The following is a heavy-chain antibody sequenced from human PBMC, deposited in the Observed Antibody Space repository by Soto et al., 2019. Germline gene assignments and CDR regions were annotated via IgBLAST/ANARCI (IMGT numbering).Heavy chain of an antibody. V-gene: IGHV1-46*01. CDR2: INPSGGGT. Sequence: ASVKGSCKAAGYAFTGYYMHWVRQSPGQGLEWMGIINPSGGGTSYAQKFQGRVTMTRDTSTSTVYMELSSLRSEDTAVYYCASRKRYYGSGSYNPYYYGMDVWGQGTTVTVSS. J-gene: IGHJ6*02. CDR1: GYAFTGYY. D-gene: IGHD3-10*01. CDR3: ASRKRYYGSGSYNPYYYGMDV.